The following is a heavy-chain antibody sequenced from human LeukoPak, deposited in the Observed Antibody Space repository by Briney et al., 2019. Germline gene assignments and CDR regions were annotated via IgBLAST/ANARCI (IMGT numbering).Heavy chain of an antibody. CDR2: ISISGGST. CDR3: AKVYYDILTGYRVDGMDV. D-gene: IGHD3-9*01. CDR1: GFTFSSHA. Sequence: GGSLRLSCAASGFTFSSHAMSWVRQAPGKGLEWVSSISISGGSTYYADSVKGQFTISRDNSKNTLYLQMNSLRAEDTAVYYCAKVYYDILTGYRVDGMDVWGQGTTVTVSS. V-gene: IGHV3-23*01. J-gene: IGHJ6*02.